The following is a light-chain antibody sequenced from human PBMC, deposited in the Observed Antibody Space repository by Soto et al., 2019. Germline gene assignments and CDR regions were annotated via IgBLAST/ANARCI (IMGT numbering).Light chain of an antibody. J-gene: IGKJ1*01. CDR1: QSISNF. Sequence: DIQMTQSPSSLSASVGDRVTITCRTSQSISNFFNWYQQTPGKAPKLLIYAASSLQSGVPARFSGSGSGTDFTLTISSLQPEDFATYYCQQSYSTPWTFGQGTKVENK. V-gene: IGKV1-39*01. CDR3: QQSYSTPWT. CDR2: AAS.